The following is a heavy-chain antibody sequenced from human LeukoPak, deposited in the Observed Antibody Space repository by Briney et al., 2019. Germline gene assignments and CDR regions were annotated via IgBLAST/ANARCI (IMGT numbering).Heavy chain of an antibody. CDR3: ARDYAYSSSSPYNWFDP. CDR2: INPNSGGT. V-gene: IGHV1-2*02. CDR1: GYPFTGYY. D-gene: IGHD6-6*01. J-gene: IGHJ5*02. Sequence: ASVKVSCKXSGYPFTGYYIHWVRQVSGQGLEWMGWINPNSGGTNYAQKFQGRVTMTRDTSISTAYMDLSRLISDDTAVYYCARDYAYSSSSPYNWFDPWGQGTLVTVSS.